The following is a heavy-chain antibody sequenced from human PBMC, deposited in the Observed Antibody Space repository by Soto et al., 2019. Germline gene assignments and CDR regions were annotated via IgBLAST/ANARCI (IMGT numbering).Heavy chain of an antibody. D-gene: IGHD6-19*01. J-gene: IGHJ5*02. CDR1: GYSITAGGYY. CDR2: FYSSGSI. V-gene: IGHV4-31*03. Sequence: PSETLSLTCFVSGYSITAGGYYWSWIRHHPGKGLEWIGSFYSSGSIIYNPSLRSRVSISGDTSSNQFSMSLTSVTAAATARYYCARMYSSGSGWFHPWGQGNLVTVSS. CDR3: ARMYSSGSGWFHP.